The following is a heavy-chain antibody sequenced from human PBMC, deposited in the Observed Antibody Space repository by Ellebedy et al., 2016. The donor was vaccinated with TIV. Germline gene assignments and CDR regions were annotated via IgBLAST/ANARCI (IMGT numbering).Heavy chain of an antibody. CDR2: INQDGSEQ. D-gene: IGHD1-1*01. V-gene: IGHV3-7*01. CDR1: AFTFSSCW. Sequence: GESLKISXAASAFTFSSCWMSWVRQAPGKGLEWVVNINQDGSEQYYVDSVEGRFTISRDNAKDSLYLQMNSLRAEDTAVYYCARTSTTETLTTSLHHWGQGTLVTVSS. J-gene: IGHJ1*01. CDR3: ARTSTTETLTTSLHH.